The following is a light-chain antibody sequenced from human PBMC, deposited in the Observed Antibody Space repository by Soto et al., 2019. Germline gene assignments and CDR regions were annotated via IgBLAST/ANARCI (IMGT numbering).Light chain of an antibody. J-gene: IGKJ4*01. CDR1: QNVGYD. CDR2: DAF. CDR3: QQHNGWPLT. Sequence: EIVLTQSPATLSLSPGERAILSCRASQNVGYDLAWYQQKPGQAPRLLISDAFNRATGIPARFYGSGSGTDFSLTISSLEPEDFAVYYCQQHNGWPLTFGGGTKVEL. V-gene: IGKV3-11*01.